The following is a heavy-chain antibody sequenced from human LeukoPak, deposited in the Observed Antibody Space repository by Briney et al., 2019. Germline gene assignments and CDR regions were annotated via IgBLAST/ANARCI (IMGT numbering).Heavy chain of an antibody. D-gene: IGHD1-26*01. Sequence: GRSLRLSCAASGFTFSSYGMHWVRQAPGKGLEWVAVISYDGSNKYYADSVKGRFTISRDDSKNTLYLQMNSLRAEDTAVYYCARDHSGSYYLGIGWFDPWGQGTLVTVSS. V-gene: IGHV3-30*03. CDR2: ISYDGSNK. CDR3: ARDHSGSYYLGIGWFDP. CDR1: GFTFSSYG. J-gene: IGHJ5*02.